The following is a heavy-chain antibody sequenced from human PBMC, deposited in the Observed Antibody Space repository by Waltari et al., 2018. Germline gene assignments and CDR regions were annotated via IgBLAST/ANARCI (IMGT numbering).Heavy chain of an antibody. CDR3: ARSQQLSSLVFWYFDL. CDR2: IIPIFGTA. Sequence: QVQLVQSGAEVKKPGSSVKVSCKASGVTLCSYATSWVRQAPGQGLEWMGGIIPIFGTANYAQKFQGRVTITTDESTSTAYMELSSLRSEDTAVYYCARSQQLSSLVFWYFDLWGRGTLVTVSS. J-gene: IGHJ2*01. V-gene: IGHV1-69*05. D-gene: IGHD6-13*01. CDR1: GVTLCSYA.